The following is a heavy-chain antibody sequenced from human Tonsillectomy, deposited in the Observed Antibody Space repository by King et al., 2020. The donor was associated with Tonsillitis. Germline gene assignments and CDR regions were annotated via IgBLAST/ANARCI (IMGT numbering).Heavy chain of an antibody. CDR3: VTDNGHYLGSPAVDL. J-gene: IGHJ5*02. D-gene: IGHD2-8*01. CDR1: GSPFSVYN. Sequence: VQLVESGGGLVQPGGSLRLSCAVPGSPFSVYNMKWVRQAPGQGLEWISYINDISSHIYYACSVRGRFTISRDNATSSIFLQMTRLRDEDTALYYCVTDNGHYLGSPAVDLWGQGPLVPVST. V-gene: IGHV3-48*02. CDR2: INDISSHI.